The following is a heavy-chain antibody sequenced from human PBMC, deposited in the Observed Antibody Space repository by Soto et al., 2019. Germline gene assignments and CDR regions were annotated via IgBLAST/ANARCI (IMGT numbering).Heavy chain of an antibody. CDR3: AKDHSDGSNQRDLGVLDL. Sequence: SVKGRFTISRDNSKNTLFLHLNGLRPEDTAVYYCAKDHSDGSNQRDLGVLDLWGQGTLVTVSS. D-gene: IGHD3-16*01. V-gene: IGHV3-30*02. J-gene: IGHJ4*02.